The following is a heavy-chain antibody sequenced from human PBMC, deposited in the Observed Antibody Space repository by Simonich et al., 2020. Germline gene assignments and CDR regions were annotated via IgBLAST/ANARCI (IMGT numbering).Heavy chain of an antibody. CDR3: SRSTTGTTAFDI. CDR2: ISAYNGNT. V-gene: IGHV1-18*01. Sequence: QVQLVQSGAEVKKPGASVKVSCKASGYTFTSYGISWVRQAPGQGLEWMGWISAYNGNTNYAQKLQGKVTMTTDTSTSTADMELRSLRSDDTAVYYWSRSTTGTTAFDIWGQGTMVTVSS. D-gene: IGHD1-1*01. CDR1: GYTFTSYG. J-gene: IGHJ3*02.